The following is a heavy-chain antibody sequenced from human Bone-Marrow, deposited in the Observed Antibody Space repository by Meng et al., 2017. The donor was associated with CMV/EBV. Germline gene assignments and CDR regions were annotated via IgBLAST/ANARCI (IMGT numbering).Heavy chain of an antibody. J-gene: IGHJ4*02. CDR3: ARGGQLEQIDY. V-gene: IGHV4-39*01. CDR1: GGPIVSGGYY. D-gene: IGHD1/OR15-1a*01. Sequence: SETLSLTCIVSGGPIVSGGYYWGWVRQSPGKGLEWIGSVHYSENTYYKSSLKGRISISVDTSKSQFSLKLSSVTAADTAVYYCARGGQLEQIDYWGQGTLVTVSS. CDR2: VHYSENT.